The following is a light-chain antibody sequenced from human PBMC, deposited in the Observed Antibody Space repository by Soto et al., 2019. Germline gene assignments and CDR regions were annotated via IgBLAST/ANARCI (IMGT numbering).Light chain of an antibody. J-gene: IGKJ4*01. CDR1: QGISSA. CDR2: DAS. Sequence: ALPLTQSPSSLSASVGDRVTITCRASQGISSALAWYQQKPGKAPKLLIYDASSLESGIPSRFGGRGSGSDFTLTISSLQPEDLATYYCQHYNSYPLTFGGGTKVEIK. CDR3: QHYNSYPLT. V-gene: IGKV1-13*02.